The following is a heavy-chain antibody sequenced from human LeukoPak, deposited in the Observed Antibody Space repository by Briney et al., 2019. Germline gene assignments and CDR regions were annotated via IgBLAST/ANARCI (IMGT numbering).Heavy chain of an antibody. D-gene: IGHD5-12*01. CDR3: ARDLGHTGYDLYDY. CDR2: MKQDGSEK. CDR1: GINFRGYW. Sequence: AEGSLRLSCAVSGINFRGYWMAWVRQAPGKGLEWVANMKQDGSEKYYVDSVKGRFTISRDNAKNSLYLEMNSLRVEDTAVYYCARDLGHTGYDLYDYWGQGTLVTVSS. V-gene: IGHV3-7*01. J-gene: IGHJ4*02.